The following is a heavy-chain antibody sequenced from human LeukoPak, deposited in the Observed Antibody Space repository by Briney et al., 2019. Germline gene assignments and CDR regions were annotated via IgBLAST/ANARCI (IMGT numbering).Heavy chain of an antibody. CDR2: IIPILGIA. CDR3: ARSDHNRFDP. Sequence: SVKVSCKASGGTFSSYAISWVRQAPGQGLEWMGRIIPILGIANYPQKFQGRVTITADKSTSTAYMELSSLRSEDTAVYYCARSDHNRFDPWGQGTLVTVSS. J-gene: IGHJ5*02. CDR1: GGTFSSYA. D-gene: IGHD1-14*01. V-gene: IGHV1-69*04.